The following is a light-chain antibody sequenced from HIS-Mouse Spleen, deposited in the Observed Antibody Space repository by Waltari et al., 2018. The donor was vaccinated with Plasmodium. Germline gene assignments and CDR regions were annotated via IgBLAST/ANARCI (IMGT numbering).Light chain of an antibody. CDR2: QDS. J-gene: IGLJ3*02. CDR3: QAWDSSTWV. Sequence: SYELTQPPSVSVSPGPTASIPCPADNLGHKYACWYQQKPGQSPVLVIYQDSKRPSGIPERFSGSNSGNTATLTISGTQAMDEADYYCQAWDSSTWVFGGGTKLTV. V-gene: IGLV3-1*01. CDR1: NLGHKY.